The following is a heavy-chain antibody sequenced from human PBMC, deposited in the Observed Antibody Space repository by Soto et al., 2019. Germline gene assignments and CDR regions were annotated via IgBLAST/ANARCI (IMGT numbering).Heavy chain of an antibody. J-gene: IGHJ5*02. Sequence: SETLSLTCTVSGGSISSSSYYWGWIGQPPGKGLEWIGSIYYSGSTYYNPSLKSRVTISVDTSKNQFSLKLSSVTAADTAVYYCARPNIAAAGTLVYWFDPWGQGTLVTVSS. CDR2: IYYSGST. D-gene: IGHD6-13*01. CDR3: ARPNIAAAGTLVYWFDP. CDR1: GGSISSSSYY. V-gene: IGHV4-39*01.